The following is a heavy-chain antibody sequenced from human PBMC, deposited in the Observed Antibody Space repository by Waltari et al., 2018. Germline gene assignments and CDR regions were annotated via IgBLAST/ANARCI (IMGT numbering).Heavy chain of an antibody. D-gene: IGHD4-17*01. CDR1: GFTFSRHG. J-gene: IGHJ3*02. CDR3: ARGDGRDYGDDAFDI. V-gene: IGHV1-2*06. CDR2: INPNSGGT. Sequence: VQLVESGGGLVKPGMSLRLSCAASGFTFSRHGMIWEHKAPGQGLEWMGRINPNSGGTNYAQKFQGRVTMTRDTSISTAYMELSRLRSDDTAVYYCARGDGRDYGDDAFDIWGQGTMVTVSS.